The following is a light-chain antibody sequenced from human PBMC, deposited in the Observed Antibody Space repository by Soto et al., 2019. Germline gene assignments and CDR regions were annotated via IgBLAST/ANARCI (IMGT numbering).Light chain of an antibody. V-gene: IGLV2-14*03. J-gene: IGLJ1*01. CDR3: CAYSTGGTHV. Sequence: QSVLTQPASVSGSPGQSITFSCTGTSSDVGSYDYVSWHQQHPGKAPKLIIYDVNNRPSGVPSRFSGSKSGNTASLTISGLQTEDEADYYCCAYSTGGTHVFGTGTKLTVL. CDR1: SSDVGSYDY. CDR2: DVN.